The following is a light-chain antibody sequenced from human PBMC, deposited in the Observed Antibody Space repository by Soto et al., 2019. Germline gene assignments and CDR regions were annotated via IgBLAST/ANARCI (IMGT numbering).Light chain of an antibody. V-gene: IGKV1-39*01. CDR3: QQRSTWPPFS. Sequence: DIQMTQSPSSLSTSVGDRVTITCRASQRINIYLNWYRQKPGKAPELLIYSASNLQSGVPSRFSGSGSGTDFTLTISSLEPEDFAVYYCQQRSTWPPFSFGPGTKVDI. J-gene: IGKJ3*01. CDR2: SAS. CDR1: QRINIY.